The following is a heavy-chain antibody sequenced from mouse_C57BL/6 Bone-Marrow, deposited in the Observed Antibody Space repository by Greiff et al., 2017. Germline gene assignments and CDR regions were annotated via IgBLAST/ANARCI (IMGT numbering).Heavy chain of an antibody. V-gene: IGHV5-12*01. CDR1: GFTFSDYY. D-gene: IGHD1-1*01. J-gene: IGHJ4*01. CDR2: ISNGGGST. CDR3: ARRGTTVVAVDY. Sequence: EVKLMESGGGLVQPGGSLKLSCAASGFTFSDYYMYWVRQTPEKRLEWVAYISNGGGSTYYPDTVKGGFTISRDNAKNTLYLQMSRLKSEDTAMYYCARRGTTVVAVDYWGQGTSVTVSS.